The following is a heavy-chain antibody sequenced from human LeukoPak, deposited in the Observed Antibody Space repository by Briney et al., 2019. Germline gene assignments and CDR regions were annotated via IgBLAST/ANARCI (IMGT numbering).Heavy chain of an antibody. J-gene: IGHJ4*02. CDR3: ARAYTSGCCFDC. V-gene: IGHV3-74*01. Sequence: GGSLRLSCTASGFTFSNYWMSWVRQAPGKGLVWVSRIKSDGSTITYADSVKGRFTISRDNAKNTVYLQMNSLRADDTAVYYCARAYTSGCCFDCWGQGTLVTVSS. D-gene: IGHD3-22*01. CDR1: GFTFSNYW. CDR2: IKSDGSTI.